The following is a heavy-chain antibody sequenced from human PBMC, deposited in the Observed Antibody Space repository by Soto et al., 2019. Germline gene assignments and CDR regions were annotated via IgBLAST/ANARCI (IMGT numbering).Heavy chain of an antibody. CDR1: GGSISSRSSNY. J-gene: IGHJ2*01. Sequence: QVQLQESGPGLVKPSGTLSLTCAVSGGSISSRSSNYWSWVRQPPGKGREWIGDIYESGSTNYNPALTGRVTISMDKSKTQFSLKVTSVPAADTAVYYCAREVAGSHWYFDLWGRGTLVTVSS. CDR3: AREVAGSHWYFDL. V-gene: IGHV4-4*02. CDR2: IYESGST. D-gene: IGHD1-26*01.